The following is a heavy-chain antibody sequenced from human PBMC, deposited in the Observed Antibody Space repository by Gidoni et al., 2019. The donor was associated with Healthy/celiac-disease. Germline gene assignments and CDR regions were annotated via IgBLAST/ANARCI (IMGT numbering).Heavy chain of an antibody. CDR1: GFTFDDYA. Sequence: EVQLVESGGVVVQPGGSLRLSCAASGFTFDDYAMHWVRQAPGKGLEWVSLISWDGGSTYYADSVKGRFTISRDNSKNSLYLQMNSLRAEDTALYYCAKDGGCSSTSCYGVSELYSNVPFDYWGQGTLVTVSS. CDR2: ISWDGGST. J-gene: IGHJ4*02. CDR3: AKDGGCSSTSCYGVSELYSNVPFDY. V-gene: IGHV3-43D*04. D-gene: IGHD2-2*01.